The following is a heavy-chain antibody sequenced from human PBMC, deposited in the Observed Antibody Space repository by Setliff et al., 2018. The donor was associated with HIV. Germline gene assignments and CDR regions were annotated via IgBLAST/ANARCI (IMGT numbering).Heavy chain of an antibody. J-gene: IGHJ4*02. D-gene: IGHD5-18*01. Sequence: SETLSLTCSVSGGSISSYYWSWIRQPAGKGLEWIGRIYARGGTNYNPSLESRVTMSVDTSMNQFSLKLTSVTAADTAVYYCARTRGYTYGYIDSWAQGTLVTVSS. CDR3: ARTRGYTYGYIDS. V-gene: IGHV4-4*07. CDR1: GGSISSYY. CDR2: IYARGGT.